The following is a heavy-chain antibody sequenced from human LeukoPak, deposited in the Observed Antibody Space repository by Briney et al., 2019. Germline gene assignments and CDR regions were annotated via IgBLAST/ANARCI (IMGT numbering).Heavy chain of an antibody. D-gene: IGHD2-15*01. CDR3: ARGKIVVVVAAPAFDI. CDR1: GGSFSGYY. Sequence: SETLSLTCAVYGGSFSGYYWSWIRQLPGKGLEWIGEINHSGSTNYNPSLKSRVTISVDASKNQFSLKLSSVTAADTAVYYCARGKIVVVVAAPAFDIWGQGTMVTVSS. J-gene: IGHJ3*02. CDR2: INHSGST. V-gene: IGHV4-34*01.